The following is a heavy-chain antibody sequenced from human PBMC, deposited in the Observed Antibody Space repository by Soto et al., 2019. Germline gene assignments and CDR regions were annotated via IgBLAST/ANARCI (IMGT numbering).Heavy chain of an antibody. CDR2: ISSSSSYI. CDR3: ARDKGRSWYYYYSGMDV. J-gene: IGHJ6*02. D-gene: IGHD6-13*01. CDR1: GFAFRHNY. Sequence: GGSLRLSCTVSGFAFRHNYLTWIRQAPGKGLEWLSYISSSSSYIYYADSVKGRFTISRDNAKNSLYLQMNSLRAEDTAVYYCARDKGRSWYYYYSGMDVWGQGTTVTVSS. V-gene: IGHV3-11*06.